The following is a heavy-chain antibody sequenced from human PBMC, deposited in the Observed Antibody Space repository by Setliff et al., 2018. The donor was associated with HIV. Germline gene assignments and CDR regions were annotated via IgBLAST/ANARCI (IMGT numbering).Heavy chain of an antibody. J-gene: IGHJ6*03. D-gene: IGHD2-21*02. CDR3: ARDLWGDDYYYNNMDV. V-gene: IGHV4-39*02. CDR1: GGSMSSSSYY. Sequence: SETLSLTCTVSGGSMSSSSYYWGWIRQTPDKGLEWIGIIYYSGATYYNPSLTSRVTISVDTSRNQFSLKLRSVTAADTAAYYCARDLWGDDYYYNNMDVWGKGTTVT. CDR2: IYYSGAT.